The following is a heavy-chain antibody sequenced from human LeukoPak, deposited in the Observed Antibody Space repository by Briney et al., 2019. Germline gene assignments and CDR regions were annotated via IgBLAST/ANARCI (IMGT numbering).Heavy chain of an antibody. CDR1: GFTFSDHY. V-gene: IGHV3-72*01. J-gene: IGHJ6*04. CDR2: TRNKANSYTT. Sequence: PGGSLRLSCAASGFTFSDHYMDWVRQAPGKGLEWVGRTRNKANSYTTEYAASVKGRFTISRDDSKNSLYLQMNSLKTEDTAVYYCARAIYGMDVWGKGTTVTVSS. CDR3: ARAIYGMDV.